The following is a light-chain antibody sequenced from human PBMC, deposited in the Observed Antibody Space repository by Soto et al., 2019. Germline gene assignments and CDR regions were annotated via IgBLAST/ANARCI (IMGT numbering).Light chain of an antibody. CDR3: SSYTSSNTLP. V-gene: IGLV2-14*03. Sequence: QSALTQPASVSGSPGQSITISCTGTSSDVGSYNSVSWYQQHPGKAPKLMIYDVSNRPSGVSSRFSGSKSGNTASLTISGLQAEDEADYYCSSYTSSNTLPFGTGTKVTVL. CDR1: SSDVGSYNS. J-gene: IGLJ1*01. CDR2: DVS.